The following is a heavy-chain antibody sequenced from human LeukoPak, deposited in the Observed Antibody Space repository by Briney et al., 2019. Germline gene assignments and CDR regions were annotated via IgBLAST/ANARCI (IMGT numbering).Heavy chain of an antibody. J-gene: IGHJ4*02. CDR2: ISYDESNK. CDR1: GFTFSSYA. D-gene: IGHD3-22*01. CDR3: TTGIVVRPKSNY. Sequence: GGSLRLSCAASGFTFSSYAMHWVRQAPGKGLEWVAVISYDESNKYYADSVKGRFTISRDSSKNTLYLQMNSLKTEDTAVYYCTTGIVVRPKSNYWGQGTLVTVSS. V-gene: IGHV3-30-3*01.